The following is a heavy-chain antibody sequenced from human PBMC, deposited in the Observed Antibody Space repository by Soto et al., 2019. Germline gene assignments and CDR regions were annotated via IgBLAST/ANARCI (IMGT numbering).Heavy chain of an antibody. V-gene: IGHV1-8*01. Sequence: QVQLVQSGAEVKKPGASVKVSCKASGYTFTSYDINWVRQATGQGLEWMGWMNPNSGNTGYAQKFQGRVTMXXNXSXXTAYMELSSLRSEDTAVYYCARGPDYGDPGWWFDPWGQGTLVTVSS. CDR2: MNPNSGNT. J-gene: IGHJ5*02. D-gene: IGHD4-17*01. CDR1: GYTFTSYD. CDR3: ARGPDYGDPGWWFDP.